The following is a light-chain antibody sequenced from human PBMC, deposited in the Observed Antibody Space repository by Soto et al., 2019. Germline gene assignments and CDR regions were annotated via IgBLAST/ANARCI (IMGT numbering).Light chain of an antibody. V-gene: IGLV2-23*01. CDR1: SSDVGSYNL. Sequence: QSVLTQPASVSGSPGQSITISCTGTSSDVGSYNLVSWYQQHPGKAPKLMIYEGSKRPSGVSNRFSGSNSGNTASLTISRLQAEDEADYYCCSYAGSSTWVFGGGTKLTVL. CDR2: EGS. J-gene: IGLJ2*01. CDR3: CSYAGSSTWV.